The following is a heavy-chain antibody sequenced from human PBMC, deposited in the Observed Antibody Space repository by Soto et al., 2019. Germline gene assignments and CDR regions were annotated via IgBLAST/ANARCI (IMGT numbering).Heavy chain of an antibody. CDR1: GGSISSSSYY. J-gene: IGHJ4*02. V-gene: IGHV4-39*01. CDR2: IYYSGST. D-gene: IGHD3-10*01. Sequence: PSETLSLTCTVSGGSISSSSYYWGWIRQPPGKGLEWIGSIYYSGSTYYNPSLKSRVTISVDTSKNQFSLKLSSVTAADTAVYYCARQVVRGVIIKEYYFDDWGQGTLVTVSS. CDR3: ARQVVRGVIIKEYYFDD.